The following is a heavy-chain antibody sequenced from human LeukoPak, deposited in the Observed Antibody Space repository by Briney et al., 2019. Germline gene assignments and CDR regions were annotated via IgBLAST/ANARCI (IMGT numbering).Heavy chain of an antibody. Sequence: GGSLRLSCAASGFTVSSNYMSWVRQAPGKGLEWVSVIYSGGSAYYADSVKGRFTISRDNSKNTLYLQMNSLRAEDTAVYYCARDYYDSSGHGPFDYWGRGTLVTVSS. CDR2: IYSGGSA. D-gene: IGHD3-22*01. V-gene: IGHV3-66*01. CDR1: GFTVSSNY. J-gene: IGHJ4*02. CDR3: ARDYYDSSGHGPFDY.